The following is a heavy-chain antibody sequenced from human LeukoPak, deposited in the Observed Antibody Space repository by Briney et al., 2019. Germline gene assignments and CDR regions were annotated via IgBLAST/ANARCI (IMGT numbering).Heavy chain of an antibody. J-gene: IGHJ4*02. V-gene: IGHV3-21*04. D-gene: IGHD3-22*01. CDR1: GFTFGSKG. CDR2: ITGSISYI. Sequence: PGGSRRLSWAASGFTFGSKGRNGVGQAPGRGREGVSSITGSISYIYYADSVKGRFTISRDDAKNSLYLQMDSLKAEDTAVYYCAKEGEGHITMKALLTRDLDYWGQGTLVTVSS. CDR3: AKEGEGHITMKALLTRDLDY.